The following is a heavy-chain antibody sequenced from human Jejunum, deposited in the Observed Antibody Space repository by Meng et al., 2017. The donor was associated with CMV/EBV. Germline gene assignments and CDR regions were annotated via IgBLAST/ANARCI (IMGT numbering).Heavy chain of an antibody. CDR3: ARESGSYYWFDP. J-gene: IGHJ5*02. V-gene: IGHV4-4*07. D-gene: IGHD1-26*01. CDR1: AGPIWCYY. CDR2: IYTRGST. Sequence: QDSVAVLGTASAPRCLAACVSAGPIWCYYWCWIRQPAGKVLEWIGRIYTRGSTHYNPSLKSRLTMSVDLAKNQISLKLSSVTAADTAVYYCARESGSYYWFDPWGQGTLVTVSS.